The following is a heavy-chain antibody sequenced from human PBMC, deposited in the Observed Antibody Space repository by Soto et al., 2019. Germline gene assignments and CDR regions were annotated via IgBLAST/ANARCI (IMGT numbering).Heavy chain of an antibody. D-gene: IGHD3-16*01. CDR3: ARRWGDYFDY. J-gene: IGHJ4*02. CDR1: GGSLRSYY. V-gene: IGHV4-59*08. CDR2: IYYSGST. Sequence: SETLSLTCRVSGGSLRSYYWSWIRPPPGKGLEWIGYIYYSGSTNYNPSLKSRVTISVDTSKNQFSLKLSSVTAADTAVYYCARRWGDYFDYWGQGTLVTVSS.